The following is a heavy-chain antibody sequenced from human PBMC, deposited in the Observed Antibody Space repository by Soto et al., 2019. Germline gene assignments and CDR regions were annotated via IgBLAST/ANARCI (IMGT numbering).Heavy chain of an antibody. CDR2: ISGSGGST. D-gene: IGHD3-22*01. CDR3: AKALELLPHYYYYGMDV. CDR1: GFTFSSYA. V-gene: IGHV3-23*01. J-gene: IGHJ6*02. Sequence: EVQLLESGGGLVQPGGSLRLSCAASGFTFSSYAMSWVRQAPGKGLEWVSAISGSGGSTYYADSVKGRFTISRDNSKNTLYLQMNSLRAEDTAVYYCAKALELLPHYYYYGMDVWGQGTTVTVSS.